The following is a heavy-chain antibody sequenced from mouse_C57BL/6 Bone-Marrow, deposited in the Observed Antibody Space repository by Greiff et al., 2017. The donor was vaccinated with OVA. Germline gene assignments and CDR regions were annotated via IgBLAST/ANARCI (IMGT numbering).Heavy chain of an antibody. CDR1: GYTFTDYE. CDR3: TDYYGSSYPAGFAY. Sequence: QVQLQQSGAELVRPGASVTLSCKASGYTFTDYEMHWVKQTPVHGLEWIGAIDPETGGTAYNQKFKGKAILTADKSSSTAYMELRSLTSEDSAVYYCTDYYGSSYPAGFAYWGQGTLVTVSA. CDR2: IDPETGGT. D-gene: IGHD1-1*01. J-gene: IGHJ3*01. V-gene: IGHV1-15*01.